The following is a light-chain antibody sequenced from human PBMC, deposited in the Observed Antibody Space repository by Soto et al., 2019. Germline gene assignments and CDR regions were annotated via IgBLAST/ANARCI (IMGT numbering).Light chain of an antibody. V-gene: IGKV1-5*01. Sequence: DIQMTQSPSSLSESVVERVTITCLASQSVRSWLAWYQQKPGTAPKLLIFDASRLESGVPSRFSGSASGTEFTLTISSLQPDDFATYYCQQYDNYPLNCGGGTKVDIK. CDR2: DAS. J-gene: IGKJ4*01. CDR1: QSVRSW. CDR3: QQYDNYPLN.